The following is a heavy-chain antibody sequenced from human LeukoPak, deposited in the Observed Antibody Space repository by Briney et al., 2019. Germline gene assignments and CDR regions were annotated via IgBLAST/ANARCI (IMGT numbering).Heavy chain of an antibody. CDR3: ARSWIQLWTPDFDH. CDR2: IYPRDGST. CDR1: GYTFTSNY. V-gene: IGHV1-46*01. Sequence: ASVKVSCKASGYTFTSNYIHWVRQAPGQGLEWMGMIYPRDGSTSYAQKFQGRVTVTRDTSTSTVHMELSGLRSEDTAVYYCARSWIQLWTPDFDHWGQGTLVTVSS. D-gene: IGHD5-18*01. J-gene: IGHJ4*02.